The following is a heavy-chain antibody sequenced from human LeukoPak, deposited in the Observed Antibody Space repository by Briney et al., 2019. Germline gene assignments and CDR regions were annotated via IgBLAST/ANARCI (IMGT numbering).Heavy chain of an antibody. Sequence: GGSLRLSCAASGFTFSGCAMHWVRQAPGKGLEWVAVISYDGSNKYYADSVKGRFTISRDNSKNTLYLQMNSLRAEDTAVYYCAAHTAMAPGYWGQGTLVTVSS. CDR2: ISYDGSNK. J-gene: IGHJ4*02. CDR1: GFTFSGCA. V-gene: IGHV3-30*04. CDR3: AAHTAMAPGY. D-gene: IGHD5-18*01.